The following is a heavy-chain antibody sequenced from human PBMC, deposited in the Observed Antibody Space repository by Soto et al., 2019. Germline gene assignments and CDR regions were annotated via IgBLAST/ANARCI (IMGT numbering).Heavy chain of an antibody. D-gene: IGHD5-18*01. CDR2: INHLTTT. CDR3: ARGYDTALAPIF. CDR1: GGSFSSYH. V-gene: IGHV4-34*01. Sequence: LPETLSLTCAVYGGSFSSYHWIWIRQTPGKGLEWIGEINHLTTTNYNPSLKSRVIISLDTPKNQFSLKLSSVTAADTAVYYCARGYDTALAPIFWGQGILVTVSS. J-gene: IGHJ4*02.